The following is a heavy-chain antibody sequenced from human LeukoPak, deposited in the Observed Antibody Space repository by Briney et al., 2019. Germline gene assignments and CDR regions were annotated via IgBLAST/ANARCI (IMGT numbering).Heavy chain of an antibody. CDR2: IKSKTDGGTT. J-gene: IGHJ4*02. CDR3: TTLGVLLITRGSFDY. D-gene: IGHD3-22*01. Sequence: GGSLRLSCAASGFTFSSYAMSWVRQAPGKGLEWVGRIKSKTDGGTTDYAAPMKGRFTISRDDSKNTVFLQVHSLKSEDTAVYYCTTLGVLLITRGSFDYWGQGTLVTVSS. CDR1: GFTFSSYA. V-gene: IGHV3-15*01.